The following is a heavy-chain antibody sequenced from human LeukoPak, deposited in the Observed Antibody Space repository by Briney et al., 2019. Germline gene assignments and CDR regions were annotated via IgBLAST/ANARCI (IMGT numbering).Heavy chain of an antibody. D-gene: IGHD2-2*01. CDR3: ARVVKTGYCSSTSCSDAFDI. Sequence: GGSLRLSCAASGFTFVDYAMHWVRQGPGKGLEWVALVSWDGDTTYYADSVKGRFTISRDNAKNSLYLQMNSLRAEDTAVYYCARVVKTGYCSSTSCSDAFDIWGQGTMVTVSS. CDR1: GFTFVDYA. CDR2: VSWDGDTT. J-gene: IGHJ3*02. V-gene: IGHV3-43D*04.